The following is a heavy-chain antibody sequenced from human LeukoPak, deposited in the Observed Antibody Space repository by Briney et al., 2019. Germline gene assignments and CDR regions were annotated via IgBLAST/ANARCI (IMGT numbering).Heavy chain of an antibody. V-gene: IGHV4-38-2*02. J-gene: IGHJ5*02. CDR1: GYAINIDYS. D-gene: IGHD3-9*01. CDR3: ARVPGAYYDISIGFGSGWFDP. Sequence: SETLSLTCFVSGYAINIDYSWGWIRQSPGKGLEWIGIISPKGITYYNPSLRGRVTISEDTSKNQFSLRLRSMTATDTAMYYCARVPGAYYDISIGFGSGWFDPWGQGILVAVSS. CDR2: ISPKGIT.